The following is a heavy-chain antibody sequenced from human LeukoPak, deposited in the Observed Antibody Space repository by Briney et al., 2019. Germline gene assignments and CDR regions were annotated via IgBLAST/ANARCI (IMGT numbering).Heavy chain of an antibody. CDR2: ISYDGSNK. V-gene: IGHV3-30-3*01. CDR3: ARIPSAGMVYYYGMDV. Sequence: PGGSLRLSCAASGFTFSSYAMHWVRQAPGKGLEWVAFISYDGSNKYYADSVEGRFTISRDNSKNTLYLQMNSLRAEDTAVYYCARIPSAGMVYYYGMDVWGQGTTVTVSS. CDR1: GFTFSSYA. J-gene: IGHJ6*02. D-gene: IGHD6-19*01.